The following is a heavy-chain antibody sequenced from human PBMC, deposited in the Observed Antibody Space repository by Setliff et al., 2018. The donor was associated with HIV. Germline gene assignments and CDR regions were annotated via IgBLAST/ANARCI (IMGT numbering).Heavy chain of an antibody. V-gene: IGHV1-2*02. CDR1: GYTFTGYY. CDR2: IDPNSGDT. D-gene: IGHD6-13*01. CDR3: ARAAGYSSSWHRYAFEI. J-gene: IGHJ3*02. Sequence: ASVKVSCKASGYTFTGYYLHWVRQAPGHGLEWMGWIDPNSGDTNYEQKFQGRVSMTRDTSISTVYMELSSLRSDDTAVYYCARAAGYSSSWHRYAFEIWGQGTMVTVSS.